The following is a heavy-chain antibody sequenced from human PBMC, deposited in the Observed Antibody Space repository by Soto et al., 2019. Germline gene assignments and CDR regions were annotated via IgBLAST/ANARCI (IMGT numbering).Heavy chain of an antibody. J-gene: IGHJ5*02. CDR2: IKEDGTEQ. CDR3: AITTSTVSYWFDP. V-gene: IGHV3-7*03. D-gene: IGHD4-4*01. Sequence: GGSLRLSCAASGSSFSGYWMSWVRQAPGKGPEWVANIKEDGTEQHYVDSVKGRFTISRDNSENSLFLQMNNLRAEDSAIYYCAITTSTVSYWFDPWGPGTQVTVSS. CDR1: GSSFSGYW.